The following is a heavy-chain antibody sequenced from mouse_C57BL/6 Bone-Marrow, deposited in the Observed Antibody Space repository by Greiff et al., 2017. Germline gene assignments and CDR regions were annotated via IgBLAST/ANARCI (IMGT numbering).Heavy chain of an antibody. D-gene: IGHD1-1*01. Sequence: VQLQQPGAELVKPGASVKLSCKASGYTFTSYWMHWVKQRPGRGLEWIGWIDPDSGATKYNEKFKSKATLTVDKPSSTAYMQLSSLTSEDSAVYNCARTGWDGSTCGSFEVWGKGTTVTVSS. CDR3: ARTGWDGSTCGSFEV. J-gene: IGHJ1*03. CDR2: IDPDSGAT. V-gene: IGHV1-72*01. CDR1: GYTFTSYW.